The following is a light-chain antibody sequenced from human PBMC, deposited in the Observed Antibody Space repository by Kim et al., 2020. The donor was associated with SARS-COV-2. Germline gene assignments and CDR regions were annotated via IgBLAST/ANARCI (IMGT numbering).Light chain of an antibody. V-gene: IGKV3-11*01. Sequence: SLSPEERATLSCRASQSIYNYLAWYQQKPGQAPRLLIYDGSNRATGIPARFSGSGSGTDFTLTISSLEPEDFAVYYCQQRSHWPTFGGGTKVDIK. CDR3: QQRSHWPT. CDR1: QSIYNY. J-gene: IGKJ4*01. CDR2: DGS.